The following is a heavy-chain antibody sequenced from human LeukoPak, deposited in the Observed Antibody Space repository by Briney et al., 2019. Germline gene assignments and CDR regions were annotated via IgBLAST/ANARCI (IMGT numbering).Heavy chain of an antibody. J-gene: IGHJ3*02. V-gene: IGHV3-30*18. CDR3: AKDPGRDYYDSSGYYYGAFDI. CDR1: GFTFSSYG. CDR2: ISYDGSNK. Sequence: GRSLRLSCAASGFTFSSYGMHWVRQAPGKGLEWVAVISYDGSNKYYADSVKGRFTISRDNSKNTLYLQMNSLRAEDTAVYYCAKDPGRDYYDSSGYYYGAFDIWGQGTMVTVSS. D-gene: IGHD3-22*01.